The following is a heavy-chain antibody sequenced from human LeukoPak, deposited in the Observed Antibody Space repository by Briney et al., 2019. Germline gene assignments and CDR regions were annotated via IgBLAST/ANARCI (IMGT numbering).Heavy chain of an antibody. CDR2: ISTYNGDT. CDR3: ARDPSNTSGWYTWFDF. CDR1: GYTFKNYG. V-gene: IGHV1-18*04. Sequence: GASVKVSCKASGYTFKNYGISWVRQAPGQGLEWMGWISTYNGDTKHAQKVQGRLTLTADASTRTAYMELRGLRSDDTAVYYCARDPSNTSGWYTWFDFWGQGTLVTVSS. J-gene: IGHJ5*01. D-gene: IGHD6-19*01.